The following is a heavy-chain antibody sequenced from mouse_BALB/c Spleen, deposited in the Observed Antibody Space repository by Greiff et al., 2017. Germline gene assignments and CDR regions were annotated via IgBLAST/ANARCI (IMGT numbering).Heavy chain of an antibody. V-gene: IGHV2-9*02. Sequence: VKLVESGPGLVAPSQSLSITCTVSGFSLTSFGVHWVRQPPGKGLEWLGVIWAGGSTNYNSALMSRLSISKDNSKSQVFLKMNSLQTDDTAMYYCARDLERAMDYWGQGTSVTVSS. CDR1: GFSLTSFG. J-gene: IGHJ4*01. CDR2: IWAGGST. CDR3: ARDLERAMDY.